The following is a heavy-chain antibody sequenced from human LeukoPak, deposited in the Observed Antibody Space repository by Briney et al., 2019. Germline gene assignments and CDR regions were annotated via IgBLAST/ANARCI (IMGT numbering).Heavy chain of an antibody. D-gene: IGHD2-2*02. J-gene: IGHJ3*02. CDR1: GGSISSGSYY. CDR3: ARADCSSTSCYMGDAFDI. Sequence: SETLSLTCTVSGGSISSGSYYWSWIRQPAGKGLEWIGRIYTSGSTNYNPSLKSRVTISVDTPKNQFSLKLSSVTAADTAVYYCARADCSSTSCYMGDAFDIWGQGTMVTVSS. V-gene: IGHV4-61*02. CDR2: IYTSGST.